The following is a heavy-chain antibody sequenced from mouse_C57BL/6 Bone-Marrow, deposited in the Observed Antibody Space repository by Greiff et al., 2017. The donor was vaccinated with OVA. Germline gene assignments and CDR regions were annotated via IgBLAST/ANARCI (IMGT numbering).Heavy chain of an antibody. D-gene: IGHD2-3*01. J-gene: IGHJ3*01. V-gene: IGHV1-59*01. Sequence: PGTSVKLSCKASGYTFTSYWMHWVKQRPGQGLEWIGVIDPSDSYTNYNQKFKGKATLTVDTSSSTAYMQLSSLTSEDSAVYYCARSDGYPSAYWGQGTLVTVSA. CDR2: IDPSDSYT. CDR1: GYTFTSYW. CDR3: ARSDGYPSAY.